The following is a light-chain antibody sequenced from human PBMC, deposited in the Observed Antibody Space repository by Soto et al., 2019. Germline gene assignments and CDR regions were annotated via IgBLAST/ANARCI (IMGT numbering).Light chain of an antibody. Sequence: AIRMTQSPSPFSASTGDRVTITCRASQGISSYLAWYQQKPGKAPKLLIYAASTLQSGVPSRFSGSGSGTDFTLTISCLQSEDFATYYCQQYYSYPLFTFGPGT. J-gene: IGKJ3*01. V-gene: IGKV1-8*01. CDR1: QGISSY. CDR2: AAS. CDR3: QQYYSYPLFT.